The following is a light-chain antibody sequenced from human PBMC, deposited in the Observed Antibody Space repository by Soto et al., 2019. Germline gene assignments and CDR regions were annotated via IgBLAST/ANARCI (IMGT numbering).Light chain of an antibody. Sequence: EMVLTQSPATLSLSPGERATLSCRTSQSVYSFLAWYQQKPGQAPRLLIYDASDRATGTPTRFSASGSGTDFTPTISSLEPEDFAVYYCQQRSNWPLTFGGGTKVEMK. CDR2: DAS. CDR3: QQRSNWPLT. J-gene: IGKJ4*01. CDR1: QSVYSF. V-gene: IGKV3-11*01.